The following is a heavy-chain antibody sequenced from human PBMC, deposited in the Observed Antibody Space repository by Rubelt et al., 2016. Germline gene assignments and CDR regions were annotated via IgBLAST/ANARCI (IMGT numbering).Heavy chain of an antibody. D-gene: IGHD3-22*01. CDR3: ARDQPYYDKAFDI. Sequence: YYADSVKGRFTISRDNSKNTLYLQMNSLRAEDTAVYYCARDQPYYDKAFDIWGQGTMVTVSS. V-gene: IGHV3-30*01. J-gene: IGHJ3*02.